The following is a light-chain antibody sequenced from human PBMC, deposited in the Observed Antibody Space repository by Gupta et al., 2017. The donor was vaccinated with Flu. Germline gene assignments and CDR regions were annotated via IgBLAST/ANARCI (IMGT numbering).Light chain of an antibody. V-gene: IGKV1-16*02. CDR3: QQHNTFPLT. Sequence: DVQLTQAPASLSASVGDRVTITCRASQAIGNFLAWFQQRPGRAPKSLIYSASRLQSGVPSNFNGSGSGTDFTLTITSLRPEDFATYYCQQHNTFPLTFGGGTKVELK. J-gene: IGKJ4*01. CDR2: SAS. CDR1: QAIGNF.